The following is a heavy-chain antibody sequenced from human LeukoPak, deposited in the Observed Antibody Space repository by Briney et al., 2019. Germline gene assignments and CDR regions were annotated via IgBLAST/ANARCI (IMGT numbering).Heavy chain of an antibody. CDR2: ITSTSSYI. J-gene: IGHJ6*03. V-gene: IGHV3-21*01. CDR3: ARDPYSGSYGDYYYYYMDV. D-gene: IGHD1-26*01. CDR1: GFTFSTYN. Sequence: GESLRLSCAASGFTFSTYNMNWVRQAPGKGLEWVSSITSTSSYIYYADSVKGRFTISRDNAKSSLYLQMNSLRDEDTAVYYCARDPYSGSYGDYYYYYMDVWGKGTTVTISS.